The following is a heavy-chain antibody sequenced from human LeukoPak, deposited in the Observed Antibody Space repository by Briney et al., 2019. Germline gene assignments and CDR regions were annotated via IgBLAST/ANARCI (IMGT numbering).Heavy chain of an antibody. D-gene: IGHD5-18*01. CDR3: ARLGEYSYGYRDAFDI. Sequence: KPSETLSLTCTVSGGSISSSSYYWGWIRQPPGKGLEWIGSIYYSGSTYYNPSLKSRVTISVDTSKNQFSLKLSSVTAADTAVYYCARLGEYSYGYRDAFDIWGQGTMVTVSS. V-gene: IGHV4-39*01. J-gene: IGHJ3*02. CDR2: IYYSGST. CDR1: GGSISSSSYY.